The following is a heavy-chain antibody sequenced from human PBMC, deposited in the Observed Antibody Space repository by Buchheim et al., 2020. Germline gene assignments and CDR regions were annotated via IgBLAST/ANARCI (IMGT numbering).Heavy chain of an antibody. J-gene: IGHJ6*03. Sequence: EVQLVESGGGLVKPGGSLRLSCAASGFTFSSYSMNWVRQAPGKGLEWVSSISSSSSYIYYADSVKGRFTISRDNAKNSLYLQMNSLRAEDTAVYYCARYVEYSSSSLDYYYYMDVWGKGTT. CDR1: GFTFSSYS. CDR2: ISSSSSYI. V-gene: IGHV3-21*01. CDR3: ARYVEYSSSSLDYYYYMDV. D-gene: IGHD6-6*01.